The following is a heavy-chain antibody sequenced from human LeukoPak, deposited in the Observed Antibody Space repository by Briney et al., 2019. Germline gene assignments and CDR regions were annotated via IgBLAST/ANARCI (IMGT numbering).Heavy chain of an antibody. CDR3: ARDAVTGTTVNWFDP. D-gene: IGHD1-7*01. V-gene: IGHV1-2*02. Sequence: ASVKVSCKASGYTFSGYYMHWVRQAPGQGLEWMGWINPNSGGTNYAQKFQGRVTMTRDTSISTAYMEVSRLRSDDTAVYYCARDAVTGTTVNWFDPWGQGTLVTVSS. CDR1: GYTFSGYY. J-gene: IGHJ5*02. CDR2: INPNSGGT.